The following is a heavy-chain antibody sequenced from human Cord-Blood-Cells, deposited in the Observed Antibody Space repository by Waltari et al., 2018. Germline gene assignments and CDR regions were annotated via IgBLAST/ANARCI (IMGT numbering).Heavy chain of an antibody. CDR2: FEPEDGET. CDR3: ATPYSGSYYYYYGMDV. D-gene: IGHD1-26*01. J-gene: IGHJ6*02. V-gene: IGHV1-24*01. Sequence: QVQLVQSGAEVTKPGASVKVSCKVSGYTLTEFSMHWVRQPPGKGLEWMGGFEPEDGETIYAQKFQGRVTMTEDTSTDTAYMELSSLRSEDTAVYYCATPYSGSYYYYYGMDVWGQGTTVTVSS. CDR1: GYTLTEFS.